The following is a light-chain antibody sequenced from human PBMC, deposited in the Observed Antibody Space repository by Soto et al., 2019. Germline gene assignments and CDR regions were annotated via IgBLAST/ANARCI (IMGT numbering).Light chain of an antibody. J-gene: IGLJ1*01. V-gene: IGLV2-8*01. CDR1: SSDIGGYNF. Sequence: QSALTQPPSASGSPGQSVAISCTGTSSDIGGYNFVSWYQQHPGKAPKLMIYDVTKRPSGVPDRFSGSKSGNTATLIVSGLQADDDADYYCSSHGGSNSPVVFGPGTKLTVL. CDR3: SSHGGSNSPVV. CDR2: DVT.